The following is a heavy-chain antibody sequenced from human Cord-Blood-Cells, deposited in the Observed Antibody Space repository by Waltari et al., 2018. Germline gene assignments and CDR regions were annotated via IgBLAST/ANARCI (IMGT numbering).Heavy chain of an antibody. V-gene: IGHV4-30-2*01. J-gene: IGHJ4*02. D-gene: IGHD6-13*01. CDR1: GGSISSGGYS. Sequence: QLQLQESGSGLVKPSQTLSLTCAVSGGSISSGGYSWSWIRQPPGKVLEWIGYIYHSGSTYYNPSRKSRVTISVDRSKNQFSLKLSSVTAADTAVYYCARGYGYSSSYYFDYWGQGTLVTVSS. CDR3: ARGYGYSSSYYFDY. CDR2: IYHSGST.